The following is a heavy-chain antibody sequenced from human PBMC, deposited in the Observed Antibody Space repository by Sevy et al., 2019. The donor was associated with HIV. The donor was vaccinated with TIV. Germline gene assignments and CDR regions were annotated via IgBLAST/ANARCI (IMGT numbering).Heavy chain of an antibody. V-gene: IGHV3-23*01. D-gene: IGHD3-22*01. CDR1: GFTFRSYT. CDR2: ITGSGDKI. Sequence: GGSLRLSCVGSGFTFRSYTMTWVRQAPGKGLEWVSTITGSGDKIYYADSVKGRFTISRDNSRNTLYLQMSSLRAADTAVYYCAKGPDYYASSGTPLDYWGQGTLVTVSS. J-gene: IGHJ4*02. CDR3: AKGPDYYASSGTPLDY.